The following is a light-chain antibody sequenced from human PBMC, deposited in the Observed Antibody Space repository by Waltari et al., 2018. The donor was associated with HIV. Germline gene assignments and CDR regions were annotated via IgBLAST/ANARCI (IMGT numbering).Light chain of an antibody. CDR2: EVT. J-gene: IGLJ1*01. CDR3: CSYAGSPYV. V-gene: IGLV2-23*02. CDR1: SSDVGNYNL. Sequence: HSALTQPASVSGSPGQSITISCTGASSDVGNYNLVSWYQQHPGKAPKLIIYEVTKRPSGISNRFSGSKSGNTASLTISGLQAEDEADYYCCSYAGSPYVLG.